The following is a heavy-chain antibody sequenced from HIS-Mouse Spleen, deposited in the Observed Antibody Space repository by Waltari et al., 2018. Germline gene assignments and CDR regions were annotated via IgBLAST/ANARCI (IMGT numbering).Heavy chain of an antibody. D-gene: IGHD3-22*01. V-gene: IGHV1-2*02. CDR3: ARVKPDYYDSSGYWGFDY. Sequence: QVQLVQSGAEVKKPGASVKVSCKASGYTFTGYYMHWVRQAPGQGLEWMGWINPKRGGTKYEQKFQGRGTMTRDTSISTAYMELSRLRSDDTAVYYCARVKPDYYDSSGYWGFDYWGQGTLVTVSS. J-gene: IGHJ4*02. CDR2: INPKRGGT. CDR1: GYTFTGYY.